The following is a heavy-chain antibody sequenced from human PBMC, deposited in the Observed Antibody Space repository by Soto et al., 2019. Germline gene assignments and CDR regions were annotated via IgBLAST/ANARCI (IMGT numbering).Heavy chain of an antibody. J-gene: IGHJ3*02. CDR2: ISGGGDGT. Sequence: EVQLLESGGGLVQPGGSLRLSCAASGFTFGNYAMIWVRLAPGKGLEWVSTISGGGDGTYYADSVRGRFTISRENSRNTVYLQMNSLRAEDTAVYYCAKKGLGSLATYCSTGDCHYAFDIWGQGTMVTVSS. D-gene: IGHD2-15*01. CDR1: GFTFGNYA. CDR3: AKKGLGSLATYCSTGDCHYAFDI. V-gene: IGHV3-23*01.